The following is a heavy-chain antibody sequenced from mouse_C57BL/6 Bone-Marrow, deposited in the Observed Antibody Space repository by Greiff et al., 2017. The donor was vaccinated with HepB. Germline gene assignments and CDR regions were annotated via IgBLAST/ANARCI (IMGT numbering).Heavy chain of an antibody. CDR3: ALIYDYGSRSSYWYFDV. CDR2: IDPANGNT. V-gene: IGHV14-3*01. D-gene: IGHD1-1*01. CDR1: GFNIKNTY. Sequence: EVQLQQSVAELVRPGASVKLSCTASGFNIKNTYMHWVKQRPEQGLEWIGRIDPANGNTKYAPKFQGKSTITADTSSNATYLQLSSLTSEDTAIYYCALIYDYGSRSSYWYFDVWGTGTTVTVTA. J-gene: IGHJ1*03.